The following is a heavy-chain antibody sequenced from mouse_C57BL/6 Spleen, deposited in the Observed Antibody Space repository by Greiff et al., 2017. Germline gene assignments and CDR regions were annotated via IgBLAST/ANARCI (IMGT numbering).Heavy chain of an antibody. D-gene: IGHD2-14*01. V-gene: IGHV6-3*01. CDR2: IRLKSDNYAT. CDR3: TGGTEDYFDY. CDR1: GFTFSNYW. Sequence: EVQLVESGGGLVQPGGSMKLSCVASGFTFSNYWMNWVRQSPEKGLEWVAQIRLKSDNYATHYAESVKGRFTISRDDSKSSVYLQMNNLRAEDTGIYYCTGGTEDYFDYWGQGTTLTVSS. J-gene: IGHJ2*01.